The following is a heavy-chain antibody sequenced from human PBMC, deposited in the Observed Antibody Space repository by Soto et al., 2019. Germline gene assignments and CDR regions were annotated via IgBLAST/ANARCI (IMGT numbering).Heavy chain of an antibody. CDR2: IYYSGST. J-gene: IGHJ4*02. CDR1: GGSISSSSYY. D-gene: IGHD2-15*01. Sequence: SETLFLTCTVSGGSISSSSYYWGWIRQPPGKGLEWIGSIYYSGSTYYNPSLKSRVTISVDTSKNQFSLKLSSVTAADTAVYYCATVRGGYTHPFDYWGQGTLVTVSS. V-gene: IGHV4-39*01. CDR3: ATVRGGYTHPFDY.